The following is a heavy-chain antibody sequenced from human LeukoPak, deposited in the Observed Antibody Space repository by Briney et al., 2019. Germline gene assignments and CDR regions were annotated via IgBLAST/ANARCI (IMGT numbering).Heavy chain of an antibody. Sequence: PGGSLRLSCAASGFTFSSYAMHWVRQAPGKGLEWVAVISYDGSNKYYADSVKGRFTISRDNSKNTLYLQMNSLRAEDTAVYYCARDQYCTTTRCSDYWGQGTLVTVSS. V-gene: IGHV3-30-3*01. CDR3: ARDQYCTTTRCSDY. J-gene: IGHJ4*02. CDR2: ISYDGSNK. D-gene: IGHD2-2*01. CDR1: GFTFSSYA.